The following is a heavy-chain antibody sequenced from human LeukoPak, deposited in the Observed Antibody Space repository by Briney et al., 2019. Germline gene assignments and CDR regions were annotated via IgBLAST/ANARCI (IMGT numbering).Heavy chain of an antibody. CDR1: GFTVSSNY. J-gene: IGHJ4*02. D-gene: IGHD6-25*01. V-gene: IGHV3-66*02. CDR3: ARGGIAAASRFFDY. Sequence: PGGSLRLSCAASGFTVSSNYMSWVPQAPGKGLGWVSFFYRGGSTYYADSVNGRFTISSDNSKNTLYLQMSSLRAEDTAVYYCARGGIAAASRFFDYGGQGTLVTVSS. CDR2: FYRGGST.